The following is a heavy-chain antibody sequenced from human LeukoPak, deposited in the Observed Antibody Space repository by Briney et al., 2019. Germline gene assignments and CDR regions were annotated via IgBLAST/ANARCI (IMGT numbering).Heavy chain of an antibody. J-gene: IGHJ4*02. CDR1: AFTFSNYW. CDR3: ARGSGWLDY. Sequence: GGSLRLSCAASAFTFSNYWMSWVRQAPGKGLEWVANIKQDGSEKKYVESVKGRFTISRDNAKNSLYLQMNSLGVDDMAAYYCARGSGWLDYWGQGTLVTVSS. V-gene: IGHV3-7*03. D-gene: IGHD6-25*01. CDR2: IKQDGSEK.